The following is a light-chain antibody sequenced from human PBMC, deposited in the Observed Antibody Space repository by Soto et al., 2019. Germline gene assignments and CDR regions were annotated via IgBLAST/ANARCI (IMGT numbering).Light chain of an antibody. V-gene: IGLV2-14*01. CDR2: DVS. Sequence: QSALTQRASVSGSPGQSITISCTGTSSDVGGYNYVSWYQQHPGKAPKLMNYDVSNRPSGVSNRFSGSKSGNTASLTISGLQAEDEADYYCSSYTSSSVVFGGGTKLTVL. CDR3: SSYTSSSVV. CDR1: SSDVGGYNY. J-gene: IGLJ2*01.